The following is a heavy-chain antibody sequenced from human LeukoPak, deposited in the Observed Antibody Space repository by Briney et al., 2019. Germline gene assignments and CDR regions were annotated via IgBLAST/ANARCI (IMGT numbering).Heavy chain of an antibody. V-gene: IGHV3-21*01. CDR2: ISSSSRYI. J-gene: IGHJ5*02. CDR3: ARGLYYYDSSGYYYVGWFDP. D-gene: IGHD3-22*01. Sequence: GGSLRLSCAASGFTFSSYSMNWVRQAPGKGLEWLSSISSSSRYIYYADSVKGRFTISRDNAKNSLYLQMNSLRAEDTAVYYCARGLYYYDSSGYYYVGWFDPWGQGTLVTVSS. CDR1: GFTFSSYS.